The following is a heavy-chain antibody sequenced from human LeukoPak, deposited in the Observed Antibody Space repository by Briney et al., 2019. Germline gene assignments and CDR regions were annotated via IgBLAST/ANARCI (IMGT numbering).Heavy chain of an antibody. CDR3: ARQGYISGQGFRTNWFDP. V-gene: IGHV4-39*01. CDR2: IFYSGST. J-gene: IGHJ5*02. D-gene: IGHD6-19*01. Sequence: SETLSLTCTVSGGSISSSSFYWGWIRQPPGKGLEWIGTIFYSGSTYYNPSLRSRVTMSVDTSKNQFSLRLSSVTAADTAVYYCARQGYISGQGFRTNWFDPWGQGSLVTVSS. CDR1: GGSISSSSFY.